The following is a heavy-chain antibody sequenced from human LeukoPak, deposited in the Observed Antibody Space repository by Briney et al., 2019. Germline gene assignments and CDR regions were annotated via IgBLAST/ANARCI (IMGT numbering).Heavy chain of an antibody. CDR1: GDSISSGSYY. Sequence: SETLSLTCTVSGDSISSGSYYWSWIRQPAGKGLEWIGSFCHRGTTYYNPSLKSRVTISIDTSKNQFSLKLRSVTAADTAVYYCARIDYYESTGYGDAFDIWGQGTMVTVSS. CDR3: ARIDYYESTGYGDAFDI. J-gene: IGHJ3*02. V-gene: IGHV4-39*07. D-gene: IGHD3-22*01. CDR2: FCHRGTT.